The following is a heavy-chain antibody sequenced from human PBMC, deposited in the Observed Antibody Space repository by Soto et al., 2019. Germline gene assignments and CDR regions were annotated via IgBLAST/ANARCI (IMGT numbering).Heavy chain of an antibody. V-gene: IGHV4-59*01. D-gene: IGHD1-26*01. CDR2: IYYSGST. CDR3: ARGSYGGNT. J-gene: IGHJ4*02. Sequence: PSETLSLTCTVSGGSISTYYWSWIRQPPGKGLEWIGYIYYSGSTNYNPSLKSRVTISVDTSKNQFSLKPSSVTAADTAVYYCARGSYGGNTWGQGTLVTVSS. CDR1: GGSISTYY.